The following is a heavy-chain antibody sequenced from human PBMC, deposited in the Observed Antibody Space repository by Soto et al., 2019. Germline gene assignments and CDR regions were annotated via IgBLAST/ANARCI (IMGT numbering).Heavy chain of an antibody. V-gene: IGHV4-31*03. CDR2: IYYSGST. J-gene: IGHJ4*02. Sequence: QVQLQESGPGLVKPSQTLSLTCTVSGGSISSGGYYWSWIRQHPGKGLEWIGYIYYSGSTYYNPSLKSRVNISGDTSKNQFSLKVSSVTASDTAVYYCGRGVTMVRGVIHTPYFDYWGQGTLVTVSS. CDR3: GRGVTMVRGVIHTPYFDY. D-gene: IGHD3-10*01. CDR1: GGSISSGGYY.